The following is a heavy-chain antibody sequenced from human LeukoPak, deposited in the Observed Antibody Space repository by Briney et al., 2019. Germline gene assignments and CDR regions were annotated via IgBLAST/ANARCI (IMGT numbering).Heavy chain of an antibody. V-gene: IGHV1-2*02. J-gene: IGHJ4*02. CDR2: INPNSGGT. CDR1: GYTFTGYY. Sequence: ASVKVSCKASGYTFTGYYMHWVRQAPGQGLEWMGWINPNSGGTNYAQKFQGRVTMTTDTSTSTAYMELRRLRYDDTAVYYCARDAVHDYGDYWGQGTLVTVPS. CDR3: ARDAVHDYGDY.